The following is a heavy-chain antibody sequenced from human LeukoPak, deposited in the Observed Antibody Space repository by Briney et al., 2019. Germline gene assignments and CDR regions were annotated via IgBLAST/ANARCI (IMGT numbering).Heavy chain of an antibody. CDR3: ARGLRREQQLLRAFDY. J-gene: IGHJ4*02. CDR2: MNPNSGNT. CDR1: GYTFTNYD. D-gene: IGHD6-13*01. V-gene: IGHV1-8*01. Sequence: ASVRVSCKASGYTFTNYDINWVRQASGQGLEWTGWMNPNSGNTGSAQKFQGRVTMTSNTSISTAYMELSSLRSEDTAVYYCARGLRREQQLLRAFDYWGQGNPVTVSS.